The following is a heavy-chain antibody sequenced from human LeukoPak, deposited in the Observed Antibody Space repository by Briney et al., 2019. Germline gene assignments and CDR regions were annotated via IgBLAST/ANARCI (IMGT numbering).Heavy chain of an antibody. Sequence: GGSLRLSCAASGFTFSSYSMNWVRQAPGKGLEWVSYISSSSSTIYYADSVNGRFTISRDNAKNSLYLQMNSLRAEDTAVYYCARDGGDSSGYWFDYWGQGTLVTVSS. J-gene: IGHJ4*02. CDR1: GFTFSSYS. V-gene: IGHV3-48*01. CDR3: ARDGGDSSGYWFDY. CDR2: ISSSSSTI. D-gene: IGHD3-22*01.